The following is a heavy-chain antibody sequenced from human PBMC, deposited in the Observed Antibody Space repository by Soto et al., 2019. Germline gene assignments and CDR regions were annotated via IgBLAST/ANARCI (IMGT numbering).Heavy chain of an antibody. D-gene: IGHD5-18*01. Sequence: GGSLRLSCAASGFTFSSYGMHWVRQAPGKGLEWVAVISYDGSNKYYADSVKGRFTISRDNSKNTLYLQMNSLRAEDTAVYYCAKGGGRGYSYGSEDFDYCGQGTLVTVSS. CDR2: ISYDGSNK. CDR1: GFTFSSYG. CDR3: AKGGGRGYSYGSEDFDY. J-gene: IGHJ4*02. V-gene: IGHV3-30*18.